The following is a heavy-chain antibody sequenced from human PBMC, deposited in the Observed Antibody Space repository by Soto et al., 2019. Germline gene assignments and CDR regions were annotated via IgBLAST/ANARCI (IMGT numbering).Heavy chain of an antibody. CDR3: GRDQSGTGYYVDWFDP. CDR1: GYTFSGHA. Sequence: QVHFVQSGAEVKKSGASVKVSCKASGYTFSGHAIHWLRQAPGQRPEWLGWINAGNSKTYYSEKFEGRVTFTRDTVATRVNMELTSLTSEDTAVYYCGRDQSGTGYYVDWFDPWGQGTLVTVSS. J-gene: IGHJ5*02. D-gene: IGHD3-10*02. V-gene: IGHV1-3*01. CDR2: INAGNSKT.